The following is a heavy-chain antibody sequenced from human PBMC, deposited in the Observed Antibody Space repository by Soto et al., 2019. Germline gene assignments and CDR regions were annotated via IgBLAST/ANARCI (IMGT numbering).Heavy chain of an antibody. J-gene: IGHJ4*02. CDR3: AKDPYYYDSSGYYFDY. Sequence: GGSLRLSCAASGFTFSSYAMSWVRQAPGKGLEWVSAISGSGGSTYYADSVKGRFTISRVNSKNTLYLQMNSLRAEDTSVYSCAKDPYYYDSSGYYFDYWGQGTLVTVSS. CDR2: ISGSGGST. D-gene: IGHD3-22*01. CDR1: GFTFSSYA. V-gene: IGHV3-23*01.